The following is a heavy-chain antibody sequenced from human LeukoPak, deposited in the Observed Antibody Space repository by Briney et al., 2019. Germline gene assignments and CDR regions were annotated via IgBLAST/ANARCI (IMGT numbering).Heavy chain of an antibody. Sequence: PSETLSLTCAVSGGSISSSNWWSWVRQPPGKGLEWIGEIYHSGSTNYNPSLKSRVTISVDKSKNQFSLKLSSVTAADTAVYYCARDQGYSYGYKYYYYYMDVWGKGTTVTVSS. CDR1: GGSISSSNW. D-gene: IGHD5-18*01. V-gene: IGHV4-4*02. CDR3: ARDQGYSYGYKYYYYYMDV. J-gene: IGHJ6*03. CDR2: IYHSGST.